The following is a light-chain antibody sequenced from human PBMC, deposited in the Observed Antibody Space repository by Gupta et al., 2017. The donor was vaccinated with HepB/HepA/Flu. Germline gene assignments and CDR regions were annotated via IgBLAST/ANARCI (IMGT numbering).Light chain of an antibody. Sequence: QSLLTQPPSASGTPGQRVTISCSGSTSNIGVNTVNWYQPLPGSAPTLHIHHHDQRPVRFPDRFSASKSGTSASLAISGLQSGDEADYYCAAWHDTVDAPLFGGGTRLTVL. J-gene: IGLJ2*01. CDR1: TSNIGVNT. V-gene: IGLV1-44*01. CDR2: HHD. CDR3: AAWHDTVDAPL.